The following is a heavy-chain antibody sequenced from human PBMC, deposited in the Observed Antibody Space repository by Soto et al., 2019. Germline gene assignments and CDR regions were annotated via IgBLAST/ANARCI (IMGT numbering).Heavy chain of an antibody. V-gene: IGHV1-18*01. CDR3: ARGYGDYVYYYMDV. CDR1: GEALASRS. D-gene: IGHD4-17*01. CDR2: ISAYNGNT. J-gene: IGHJ6*03. Sequence: GASVELCSKACGEALASRSRWSAHHSPGQGLEWMGWISAYNGNTNYAQKLQGRVTMTTDTSTSTAYMELRSLRSDDTAVYFCARGYGDYVYYYMDVWGKGTTVTGS.